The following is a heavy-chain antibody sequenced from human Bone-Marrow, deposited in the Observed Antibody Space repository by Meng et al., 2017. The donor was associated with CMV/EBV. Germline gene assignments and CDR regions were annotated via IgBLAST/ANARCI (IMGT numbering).Heavy chain of an antibody. D-gene: IGHD5-24*01. V-gene: IGHV3-33*01. CDR3: ARDFRDGYNWSDY. J-gene: IGHJ4*02. Sequence: ASGFTFSSYGMHWVRQAPGKGLEWVAVIWYDGSNKYYADSVKGRFTISRDNSKNTLYLQMNSLRAEDTAVYYCARDFRDGYNWSDYWGQGTLVTVSS. CDR1: GFTFSSYG. CDR2: IWYDGSNK.